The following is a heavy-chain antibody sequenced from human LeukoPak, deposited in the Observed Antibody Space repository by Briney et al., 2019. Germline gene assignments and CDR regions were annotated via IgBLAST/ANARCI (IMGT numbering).Heavy chain of an antibody. CDR2: IIPIFGTA. CDR3: ARDSRLIPSTLYYYGMDV. Sequence: ASVKVSCKASGGTFSSYAISWVRQAPGQGLEWMGGIIPIFGTANYAQKFQGRVTITADESTSTAYMELSSLRSEDTAVYYCARDSRLIPSTLYYYGMDVWGQGTTVTVSS. V-gene: IGHV1-69*13. CDR1: GGTFSSYA. J-gene: IGHJ6*02. D-gene: IGHD2-2*01.